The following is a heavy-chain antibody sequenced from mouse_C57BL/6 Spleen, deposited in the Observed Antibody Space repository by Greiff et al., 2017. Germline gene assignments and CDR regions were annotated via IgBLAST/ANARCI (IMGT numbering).Heavy chain of an antibody. J-gene: IGHJ2*01. CDR2: IDPSDSYT. Sequence: QVQLQQPGAELVRPGTSVKLSCKASGYTFTSYWMHWVKQRPGQGLEWIGVIDPSDSYTNYNQKFKGKATLTVDTSSSTAYMQLSSLTSEDSAVYYGARRDYYGNYVFFDYWGQGTTLTVSS. D-gene: IGHD2-1*01. V-gene: IGHV1-59*01. CDR3: ARRDYYGNYVFFDY. CDR1: GYTFTSYW.